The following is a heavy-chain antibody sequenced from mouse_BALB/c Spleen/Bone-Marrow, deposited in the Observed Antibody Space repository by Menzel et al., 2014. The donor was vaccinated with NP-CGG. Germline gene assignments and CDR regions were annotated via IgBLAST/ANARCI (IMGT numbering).Heavy chain of an antibody. V-gene: IGHV1-7*01. CDR2: INPSTGYT. CDR3: ARLDSYDGFAY. Sequence: QVQLQQSGAGLAKPGASVKMSCKASGYTFTIYWMHWVKQRPGQGLEWIGYINPSTGYTEYNQKFKDKATLTADKSSSPAYMQLRSLKSEDSAVYYCARLDSYDGFAYWGQGTLVTVSA. J-gene: IGHJ3*01. D-gene: IGHD2-12*01. CDR1: GYTFTIYW.